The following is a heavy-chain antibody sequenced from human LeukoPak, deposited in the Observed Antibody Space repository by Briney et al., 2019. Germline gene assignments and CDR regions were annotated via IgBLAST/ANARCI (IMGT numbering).Heavy chain of an antibody. Sequence: PGGSLRLSCAASGFTFSTYSINWVRQAPGKGLEWVSYISSSSSNIYYADSVKGRFTISRDNAKNSLYLQMNSLRAEDTAVYYCARARVVPAAINAFDIWGQGTMVTVSS. D-gene: IGHD2-2*02. CDR3: ARARVVPAAINAFDI. V-gene: IGHV3-48*01. CDR2: ISSSSSNI. J-gene: IGHJ3*02. CDR1: GFTFSTYS.